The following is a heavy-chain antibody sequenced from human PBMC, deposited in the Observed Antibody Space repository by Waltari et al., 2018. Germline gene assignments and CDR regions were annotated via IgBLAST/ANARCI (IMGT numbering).Heavy chain of an antibody. CDR1: GGSISSYY. CDR2: IYYSGST. Sequence: QVQLQESGPGLVKPSETLSLTCTVSGGSISSYYWSWIRQPPGKGLEWIGYIYYSGSTNYNPSLKSRVTISVDTSKNQFSLKLSSVTAADTAVYYCAREPAVAEGYWGQGTLVTVSS. CDR3: AREPAVAEGY. J-gene: IGHJ4*02. V-gene: IGHV4-59*01. D-gene: IGHD6-19*01.